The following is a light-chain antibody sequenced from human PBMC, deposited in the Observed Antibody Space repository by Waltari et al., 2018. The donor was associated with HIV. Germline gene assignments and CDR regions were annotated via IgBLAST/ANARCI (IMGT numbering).Light chain of an antibody. Sequence: EIVMTQSPDTLSVSPGGRATLSCRARHYVSDSLACYHQKPGQAPSLLLRDTSSRASGSPGRFSGRGSGTEFTLTISSLQPEDYAVYYCQQYKQWPFTFGPGTKLDSK. V-gene: IGKV3-15*01. CDR3: QQYKQWPFT. CDR1: HYVSDS. CDR2: DTS. J-gene: IGKJ3*01.